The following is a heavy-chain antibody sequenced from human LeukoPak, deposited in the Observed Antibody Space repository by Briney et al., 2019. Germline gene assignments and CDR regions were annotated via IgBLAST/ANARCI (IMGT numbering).Heavy chain of an antibody. CDR1: GLTFCTYW. D-gene: IGHD3-3*01. CDR2: ISGDGSDT. Sequence: GGSLSLSCAASGLTFCTYWMQCVRHAPGGGLVCVSHISGDGSDTSYPDSVKRRTTTSKDTANNTLYLQINVLRAEATAVYYGAGDAFGVDKRPFWGQGTLVTVSS. V-gene: IGHV3-74*01. CDR3: AGDAFGVDKRPF. J-gene: IGHJ4*02.